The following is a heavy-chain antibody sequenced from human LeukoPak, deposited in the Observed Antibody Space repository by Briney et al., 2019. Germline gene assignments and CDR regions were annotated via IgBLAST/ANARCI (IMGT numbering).Heavy chain of an antibody. V-gene: IGHV4-31*03. J-gene: IGHJ5*02. CDR1: GGSISSGGYY. CDR3: ARGGPYYGSGSYSSFRLFDP. D-gene: IGHD3-10*01. CDR2: IYYSGST. Sequence: SETLSLTCTVSGGSISSGGYYWSWIRQHPGKGLEWIRYIYYSGSTYYNPSLKSRVTISVDTSKNQFSLKLSSVTAADTAVYYCARGGPYYGSGSYSSFRLFDPWGQGTLVTVSS.